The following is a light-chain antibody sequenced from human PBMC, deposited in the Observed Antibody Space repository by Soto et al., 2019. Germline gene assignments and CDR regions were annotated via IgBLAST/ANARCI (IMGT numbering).Light chain of an antibody. CDR3: QQRSNWPPIT. CDR1: QSVSSY. CDR2: DAS. Sequence: EIVLTQSPATLSLSPGERATLSCRASQSVSSYLAWYQQKPGQAPRLLIYDASNRATGIPARFSGSGSGTDFTLTIRSLEPEDLAVYYCQQRSNWPPITFGQGTRLEI. V-gene: IGKV3-11*01. J-gene: IGKJ5*01.